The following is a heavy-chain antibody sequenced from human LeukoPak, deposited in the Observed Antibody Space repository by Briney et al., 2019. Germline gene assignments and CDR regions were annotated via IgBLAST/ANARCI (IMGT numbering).Heavy chain of an antibody. CDR2: MNPNSANT. D-gene: IGHD6-19*01. CDR3: TRGSSGRRDY. J-gene: IGHJ4*02. CDR1: GYTFTTCD. V-gene: IGHV1-8*01. Sequence: ASVKVSCKASGYTFTTCDINWVRQATGQGLEWLGWMNPNSANTGYAQSFQGRVTMTRDTSISTAYMELSNLRSEDTAIYYCTRGSSGRRDYWGQGTLVTVSS.